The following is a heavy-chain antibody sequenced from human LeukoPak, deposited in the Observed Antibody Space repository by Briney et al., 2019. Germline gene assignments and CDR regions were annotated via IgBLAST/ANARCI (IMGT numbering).Heavy chain of an antibody. J-gene: IGHJ5*02. CDR1: GFTFSSYW. V-gene: IGHV3-74*01. D-gene: IGHD3-10*01. CDR3: AREVAGDFGDNWFDP. CDR2: INSDGSST. Sequence: GGSQRLSCAASGFTFSSYWVHWVRQAPGKGLVWVSRINSDGSSTSYADSVKGRFTISRDNAKNTLYLQMNSLRAEDTAVYFCAREVAGDFGDNWFDPWGQGTLVTVSS.